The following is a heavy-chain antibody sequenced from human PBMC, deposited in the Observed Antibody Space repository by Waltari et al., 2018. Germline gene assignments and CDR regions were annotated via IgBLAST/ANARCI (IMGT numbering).Heavy chain of an antibody. D-gene: IGHD1-1*01. CDR1: GFRVRSLG. Sequence: QVQLVESGGGVVQPGASLRLSCGGSGFRVRSLGMHWVRQAPGKGLEWVAVVSFDGSAEYYADAVKGRFIASRDNSKNTSYLQMNSLTREDTAMYYCAKPLGVSGTSFDHWGRGTLVTVSS. V-gene: IGHV3-30*18. J-gene: IGHJ4*02. CDR2: VSFDGSAE. CDR3: AKPLGVSGTSFDH.